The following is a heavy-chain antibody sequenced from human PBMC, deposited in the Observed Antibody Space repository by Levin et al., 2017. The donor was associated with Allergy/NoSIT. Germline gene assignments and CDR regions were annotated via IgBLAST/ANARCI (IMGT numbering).Heavy chain of an antibody. CDR2: VSANGGTT. CDR3: TKDRFSTIQNSFDP. D-gene: IGHD2-2*01. Sequence: LSLTCAASGFTFSNYAVTWVRQAPGKGLEWVSSVSANGGTTHYAESVQGRFTISRDNSRNSLSLQMNSLRVEDTAIYYCTKDRFSTIQNSFDPWGQGTLVTVSS. V-gene: IGHV3-23*01. J-gene: IGHJ5*02. CDR1: GFTFSNYA.